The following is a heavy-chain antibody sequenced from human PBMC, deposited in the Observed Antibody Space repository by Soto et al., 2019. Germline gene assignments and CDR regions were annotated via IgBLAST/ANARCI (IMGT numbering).Heavy chain of an antibody. V-gene: IGHV1-8*01. CDR1: GYTFTSYD. J-gene: IGHJ5*02. CDR3: ASAFWRGLPNWFDP. Sequence: ASVKVSCKASGYTFTSYDINWVRQATGQGIEWMGWMNPNSGNTGYAQKFQGRVTMTRNTSISTAYMALSSLRSEDTAVYYCASAFWRGLPNWFDPCGQGTLVTVSS. D-gene: IGHD3-3*01. CDR2: MNPNSGNT.